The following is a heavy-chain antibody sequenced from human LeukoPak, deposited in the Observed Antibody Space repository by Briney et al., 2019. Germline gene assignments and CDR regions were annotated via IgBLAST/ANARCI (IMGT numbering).Heavy chain of an antibody. CDR2: INPSGGST. V-gene: IGHV1-46*01. CDR3: ARDRYYGSGSYYELAY. D-gene: IGHD3-10*01. CDR1: GYTFTNYY. J-gene: IGHJ4*02. Sequence: APVKVSCKASGYTFTNYYIHWVRQAPGQGIEWMGIINPSGGSTTYAQKFQGRVTMTRDTSTSTVYMELSSLRSEDTAVYYCARDRYYGSGSYYELAYWGQGTLVTVSS.